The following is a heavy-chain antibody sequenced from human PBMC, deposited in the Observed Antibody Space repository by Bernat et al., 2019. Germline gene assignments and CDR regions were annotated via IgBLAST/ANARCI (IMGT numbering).Heavy chain of an antibody. Sequence: QVRLVESGGGVVQPGRSLRLSCAASGFTFSNYGMQWVRQAPAKGLEWVALIWYDGSNKYYADSVKGRFTISRDNSKNTLYLQINGLRAEDTAVYYCATVRGSGWYFDYWGQGTLVTVSS. D-gene: IGHD6-19*01. CDR2: IWYDGSNK. CDR3: ATVRGSGWYFDY. V-gene: IGHV3-33*01. CDR1: GFTFSNYG. J-gene: IGHJ4*02.